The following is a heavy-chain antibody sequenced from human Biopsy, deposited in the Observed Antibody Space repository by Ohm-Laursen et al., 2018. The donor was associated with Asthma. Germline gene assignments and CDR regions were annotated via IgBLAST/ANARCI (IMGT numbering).Heavy chain of an antibody. V-gene: IGHV3-7*03. CDR3: ARTFHFWSPYHAEHYHL. CDR1: GFTFAVYC. J-gene: IGHJ1*01. D-gene: IGHD3-3*02. CDR2: IKHDGTEK. Sequence: GSLRLSCAAPGFTFAVYCMCWVCQVPGKGLERVANIKHDGTEKNHVDSLKGRFTISRDYAKNSLYLQMNSLRAEDTAVYYCARTFHFWSPYHAEHYHLWGQGTLVTVPS.